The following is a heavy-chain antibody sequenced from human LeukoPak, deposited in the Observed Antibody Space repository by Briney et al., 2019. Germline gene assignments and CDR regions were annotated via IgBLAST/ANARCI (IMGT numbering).Heavy chain of an antibody. CDR2: IYYSGST. CDR1: GGSISSYY. V-gene: IGHV4-59*01. J-gene: IGHJ4*02. D-gene: IGHD2/OR15-2a*01. CDR3: ASDPQGTFGVDY. Sequence: SETLSLTCTVSGGSISSYYWSWIRQPPGKGLEWIGYIYYSGSTNYNPSLKSRVTLSLDTSKNQFSLQLSSVTAADTAVYYCASDPQGTFGVDYWGQGTLVTVSS.